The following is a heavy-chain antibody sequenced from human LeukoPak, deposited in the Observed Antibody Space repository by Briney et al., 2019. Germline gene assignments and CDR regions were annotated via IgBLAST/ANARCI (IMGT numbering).Heavy chain of an antibody. J-gene: IGHJ3*02. D-gene: IGHD6-13*01. CDR3: AKGLHSSSWNDPFDI. CDR2: IDPTGGST. Sequence: ASVKVSCKTSGYTFSGYYIHWVRQAPGHGLEWMGWIDPTGGSTGYAQKFQGRVTMTRDMSTSTDYMELNSLRTEDTAVYYCAKGLHSSSWNDPFDIWGQGTMVTVSS. V-gene: IGHV1-46*01. CDR1: GYTFSGYY.